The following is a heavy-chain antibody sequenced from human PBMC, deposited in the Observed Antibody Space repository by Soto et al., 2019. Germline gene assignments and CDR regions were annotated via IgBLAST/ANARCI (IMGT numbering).Heavy chain of an antibody. V-gene: IGHV1-18*01. CDR3: GRGGMGYCSGGTCRFWYFDL. J-gene: IGHJ2*01. CDR1: GYTFTSYG. D-gene: IGHD2-15*01. CDR2: ISAYNGNT. Sequence: QVQLVQSGAEVKKPGASVKVSCKASGYTFTSYGISWVRQAPGQGLEWMGWISAYNGNTNYAQKFQGRVTMTTDTSTSTAYRELRSLRSDDTAVYFCGRGGMGYCSGGTCRFWYFDLWGRGTLVTVSS.